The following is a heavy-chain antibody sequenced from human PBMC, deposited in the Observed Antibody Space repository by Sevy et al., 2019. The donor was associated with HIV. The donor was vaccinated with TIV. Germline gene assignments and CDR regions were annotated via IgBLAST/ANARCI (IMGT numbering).Heavy chain of an antibody. Sequence: GESLKISCAASGFTFSSYSMNWVRQAPGKGLEWVSSISSSSSHIYYADSVKGRFTISRDNAKNSLYLQMNSLRAEDMAVYYCAGLRYYYYMDVWGKGTTVTVSS. V-gene: IGHV3-21*01. J-gene: IGHJ6*03. CDR2: ISSSSSHI. CDR3: AGLRYYYYMDV. CDR1: GFTFSSYS.